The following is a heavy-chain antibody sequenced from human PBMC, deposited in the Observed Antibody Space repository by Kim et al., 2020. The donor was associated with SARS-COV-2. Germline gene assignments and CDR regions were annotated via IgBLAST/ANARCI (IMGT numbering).Heavy chain of an antibody. J-gene: IGHJ4*02. CDR3: ASSRVRVDY. Sequence: GGSLRLSCAASGFTFSSYEMNWVRQAPGKGLEWVSYISSSGSTIYYADSVKGRFTISRDNAKNSLYLQMNSLRAEDTAVYYCASSRVRVDYWGQGTLVTVSS. D-gene: IGHD3-10*01. V-gene: IGHV3-48*03. CDR2: ISSSGSTI. CDR1: GFTFSSYE.